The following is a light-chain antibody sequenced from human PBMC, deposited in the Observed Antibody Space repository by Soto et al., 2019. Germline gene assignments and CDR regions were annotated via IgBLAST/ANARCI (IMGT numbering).Light chain of an antibody. CDR2: DNN. CDR3: GTWASSRSNVV. CDR1: SSNIGDNY. Sequence: QSVLTQPPSVSAAPGQKVTLSCSGSSSNIGDNYVSWYQQLPGTAPKLLMYDNNKRPSGIPDRFSGSKSGTSATLGITERPSGDEADYYCGTWASSRSNVVVSGGTKLTFL. J-gene: IGLJ2*01. V-gene: IGLV1-51*01.